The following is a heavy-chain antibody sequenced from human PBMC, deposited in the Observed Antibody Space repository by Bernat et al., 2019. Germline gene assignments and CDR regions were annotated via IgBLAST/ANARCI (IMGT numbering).Heavy chain of an antibody. Sequence: QVQLQQWGAGLLKPSETLSLTCAVYGGSFSGYYWSWIRQPPGKGLEWIGEINHRGSTNYNPSLKSRVTISVDTSKNQFSLKLSSVTAADTAVYYCARGRGDYVWGSYRYTSHFDYWGQGTLVTVSS. V-gene: IGHV4-34*01. D-gene: IGHD3-16*02. J-gene: IGHJ4*02. CDR3: ARGRGDYVWGSYRYTSHFDY. CDR2: INHRGST. CDR1: GGSFSGYY.